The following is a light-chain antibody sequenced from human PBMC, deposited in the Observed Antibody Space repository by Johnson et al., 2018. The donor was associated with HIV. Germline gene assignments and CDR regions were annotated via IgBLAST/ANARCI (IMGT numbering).Light chain of an antibody. CDR2: ENN. V-gene: IGLV1-51*02. CDR3: GTWDNSLSACGV. CDR1: SSNIGNNY. J-gene: IGLJ1*01. Sequence: QSVLTQSPSVSAAPGQKVTISCSGSSSNIGNNYISWYQQFPGTAPKLLIYENNKRPSGIPDRFSGSKSGTSATLDITGLQNGDEADYYCGTWDNSLSACGVVGTGTKVTVL.